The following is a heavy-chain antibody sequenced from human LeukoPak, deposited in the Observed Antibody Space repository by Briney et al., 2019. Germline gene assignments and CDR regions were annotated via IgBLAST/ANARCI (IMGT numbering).Heavy chain of an antibody. J-gene: IGHJ4*01. D-gene: IGHD2/OR15-2a*01. CDR3: AKGNNSLSYNFDY. Sequence: GGSLRLSCAASGFTFRDFSMHWVRQAPGKGLEWLSLISGDADTTHYADSVKGRFPISRDNNKNSLYLQMNGLRLGDTAFYYCAKGNNSLSYNFDYWGQGTLATVSS. CDR2: ISGDADTT. CDR1: GFTFRDFS. V-gene: IGHV3-43*02.